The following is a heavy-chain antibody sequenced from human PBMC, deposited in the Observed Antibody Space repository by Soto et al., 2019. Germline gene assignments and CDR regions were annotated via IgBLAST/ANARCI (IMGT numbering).Heavy chain of an antibody. D-gene: IGHD3-10*01. Sequence: PGGSLRLSCAASGFTFSNAWMSWGRQAPGKGLEWVGRIKSKTDGGTTDYAAPVKGRFTISRAESKNTLYLQMNSLKTEDTAVNYCTVEYYYCFGVWDHYYGMDVWGQGTTVIVSS. CDR2: IKSKTDGGTT. J-gene: IGHJ6*02. CDR1: GFTFSNAW. V-gene: IGHV3-15*01. CDR3: TVEYYYCFGVWDHYYGMDV.